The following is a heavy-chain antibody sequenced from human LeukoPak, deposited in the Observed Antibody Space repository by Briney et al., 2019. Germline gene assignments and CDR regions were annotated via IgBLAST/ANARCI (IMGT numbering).Heavy chain of an antibody. CDR2: ISAYNGNT. V-gene: IGHV1-18*04. J-gene: IGHJ4*02. CDR1: GYTFTGYY. D-gene: IGHD6-13*01. Sequence: ASVKVSCKASGYTFTGYYMHWVRQAPGQGLEWMGWISAYNGNTNYAQKLQGRVTMTTDTSTRTAYMELRSLRSDDTAVYYCARDRRSSSWYEDDYWGQGTLVTVSS. CDR3: ARDRRSSSWYEDDY.